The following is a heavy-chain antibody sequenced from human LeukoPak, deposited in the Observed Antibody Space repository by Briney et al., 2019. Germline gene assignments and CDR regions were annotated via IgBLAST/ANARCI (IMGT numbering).Heavy chain of an antibody. J-gene: IGHJ6*03. V-gene: IGHV1-46*01. D-gene: IGHD5-18*01. CDR3: ARVSWIQLWGYYYYYMDV. Sequence: ASVKVSCKASGYTFTSYYMHWVRQAPGQGLEWMGIINPSGGSTSYAQKFQGRVTMTRDMSTSTVYMELSSLRSEDTAVYYCARVSWIQLWGYYYYYMDVWGKGTTVTISS. CDR1: GYTFTSYY. CDR2: INPSGGST.